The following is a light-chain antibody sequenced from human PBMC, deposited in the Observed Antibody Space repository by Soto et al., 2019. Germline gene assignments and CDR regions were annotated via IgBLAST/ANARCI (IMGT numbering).Light chain of an antibody. CDR2: GAS. J-gene: IGKJ1*01. V-gene: IGKV3-15*01. CDR1: QSVSSN. CDR3: KQYNNWRLRT. Sequence: EIVMTQSPATLSVSPGERATLSCRASQSVSSNLAWYQQKPGQAPRLLIYGASTRATGIPARFSGSGSGTEFTLTISSLQSEEFAVYYCKQYNNWRLRTFGQVSKVDIX.